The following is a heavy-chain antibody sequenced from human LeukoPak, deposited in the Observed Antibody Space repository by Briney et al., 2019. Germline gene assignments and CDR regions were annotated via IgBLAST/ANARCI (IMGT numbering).Heavy chain of an antibody. CDR1: GYRFTTYW. CDR2: IYPGDSNT. V-gene: IGHV5-51*01. CDR3: ATLVDTAAA. D-gene: IGHD5-18*01. J-gene: IGHJ5*02. Sequence: GESLKISCKGSGYRFTTYWIGWVRQMPGKGLESMGIIYPGDSNTTYSPSFQGQVTISADRSINTAYLQWSSLRASDTAMYYCATLVDTAAAWGQGPLVPVSS.